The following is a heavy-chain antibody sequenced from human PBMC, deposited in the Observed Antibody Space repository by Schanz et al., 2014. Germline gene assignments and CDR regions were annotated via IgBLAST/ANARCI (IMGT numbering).Heavy chain of an antibody. J-gene: IGHJ6*03. CDR3: AKGPYYYYYMDV. Sequence: QVRLVESGGGWVQPGGSLRLSCAASGFMFSSYGIHWVRQAPGKGLEWVAVIWSDGTNEYYADSVKGRFTISGDSSKYTVYLQMNSLRADDTAVYYCAKGPYYYYYMDVWGNGTTVTVSS. CDR1: GFMFSSYG. CDR2: IWSDGTNE. V-gene: IGHV3-33*08.